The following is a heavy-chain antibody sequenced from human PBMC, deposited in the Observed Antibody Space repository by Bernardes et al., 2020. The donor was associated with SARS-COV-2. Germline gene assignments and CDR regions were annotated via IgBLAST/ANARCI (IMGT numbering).Heavy chain of an antibody. D-gene: IGHD6-13*01. CDR3: ATAIAAAGTPGNYYYYYGMDV. CDR1: GYTLTELS. J-gene: IGHJ6*02. CDR2: FDPEDGET. V-gene: IGHV1-24*01. Sequence: ASVKVSCKVSGYTLTELSMHWVRQAPGKGLAWMGGFDPEDGETIYAQTFQGRVTMTEDTSTDTAYMELSSLRSEDTAVYYCATAIAAAGTPGNYYYYYGMDVWGQGTTVTVSS.